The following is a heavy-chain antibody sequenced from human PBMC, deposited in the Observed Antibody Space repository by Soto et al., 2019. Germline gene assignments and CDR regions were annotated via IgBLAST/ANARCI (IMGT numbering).Heavy chain of an antibody. V-gene: IGHV4-59*01. CDR2: IYYSGST. D-gene: IGHD3-3*01. J-gene: IGHJ4*02. Sequence: SETLSLTCTVSGGSISSYYWGWIRQPPGKGLEWIGYIYYSGSTNYNPSLKSRVTISVDTSKNQFSLKLSSVTAEDTAVYYCAKYYDSDEDYFDYWGQGTLVTVSS. CDR3: AKYYDSDEDYFDY. CDR1: GGSISSYY.